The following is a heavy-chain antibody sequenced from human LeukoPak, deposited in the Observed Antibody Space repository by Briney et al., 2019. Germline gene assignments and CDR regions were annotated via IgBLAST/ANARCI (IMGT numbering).Heavy chain of an antibody. D-gene: IGHD3-10*01. Sequence: GGSLRLSYAASGFTFDDYGMSWVRQAPGKGLEWVSGINWNGSTTGYADSVKCRFTISRDNDKNSLYLQMNSLRAEDTALYHRARMSGSGSYFYMAVWGKGTTVTISS. CDR1: GFTFDDYG. CDR3: ARMSGSGSYFYMAV. V-gene: IGHV3-20*01. CDR2: INWNGSTT. J-gene: IGHJ6*03.